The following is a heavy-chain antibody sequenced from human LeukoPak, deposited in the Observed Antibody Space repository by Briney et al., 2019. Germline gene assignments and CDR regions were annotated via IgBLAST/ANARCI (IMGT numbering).Heavy chain of an antibody. D-gene: IGHD6-13*01. CDR3: ARVIAAPLYYYYYGMDV. Sequence: ASVKVSCKASGYTFTSYGISWVRQAPGQGLEWMGWISAYNGNTNYAQKLQGRVTMTTDTSTSTAYMELRSLRSDDTAVHYCARVIAAPLYYYYYGMDVWGQGTTVTVSS. J-gene: IGHJ6*02. CDR1: GYTFTSYG. CDR2: ISAYNGNT. V-gene: IGHV1-18*01.